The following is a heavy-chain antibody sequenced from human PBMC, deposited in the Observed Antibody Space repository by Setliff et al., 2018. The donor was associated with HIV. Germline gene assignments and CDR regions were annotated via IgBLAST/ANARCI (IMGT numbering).Heavy chain of an antibody. D-gene: IGHD1-26*01. CDR1: GYTFTSYA. CDR3: ARDSEWGSYIFWTFDI. V-gene: IGHV1-3*01. J-gene: IGHJ3*02. Sequence: ASVKVSCKASGYTFTSYALHWVRQAPGQRLEWMGWVNADNGNTKYSEKFQGRVTMTTDTSTSTAYMELRSLRSDDTAVYYCARDSEWGSYIFWTFDIWGQGTMVTVSS. CDR2: VNADNGNT.